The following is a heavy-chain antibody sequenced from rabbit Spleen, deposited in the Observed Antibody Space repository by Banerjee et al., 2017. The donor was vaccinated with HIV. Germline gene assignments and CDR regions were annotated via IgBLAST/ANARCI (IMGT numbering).Heavy chain of an antibody. J-gene: IGHJ6*01. CDR3: ARDTSSSFSSYGMDL. Sequence: QSLEESGGDLVKPGASLTLTCTASGFSFSSSDYMCWVRQAPGKGLELIGCIYAGDGSTDYANWAKGRFTISKTSSTTVTLQMTGLTAADTATYFCARDTSSSFSSYGMDLWGPGTLVTVS. CDR1: GFSFSSSDY. CDR2: IYAGDGST. V-gene: IGHV1S40*01. D-gene: IGHD1-1*01.